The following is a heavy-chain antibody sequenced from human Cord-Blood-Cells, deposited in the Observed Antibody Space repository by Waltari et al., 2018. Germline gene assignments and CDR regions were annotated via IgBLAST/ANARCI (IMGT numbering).Heavy chain of an antibody. D-gene: IGHD6-19*01. CDR2: IYYSGST. CDR1: GGSISSYY. V-gene: IGHV4-59*01. CDR3: ARVSAVAGNYYYYYGMDV. J-gene: IGHJ6*02. Sequence: QVQLQESGPGLVKPSETLSLTCTVSGGSISSYYWSWLRQPPGKGLEWIGYIYYSGSTNYNPALKSRVTISVDTSKNQFSLKLSSVTAADTAVYYCARVSAVAGNYYYYYGMDVWGQGTTVTVSS.